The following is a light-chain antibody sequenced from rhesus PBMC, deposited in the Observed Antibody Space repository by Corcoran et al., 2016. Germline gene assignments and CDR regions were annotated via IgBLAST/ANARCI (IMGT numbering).Light chain of an antibody. V-gene: IGKV1-25*02. Sequence: DIQMTQSPSSLSVSVGDRVTITCRASQGISSYLAWYQQKPGKPPKLLISAASTLQSGVPSRFSGSGSVTDFTLTISSLQPEDFATYYCQQHHSFPPSVGQGTKVEIK. CDR2: AAS. CDR1: QGISSY. CDR3: QQHHSFPPS. J-gene: IGKJ2*01.